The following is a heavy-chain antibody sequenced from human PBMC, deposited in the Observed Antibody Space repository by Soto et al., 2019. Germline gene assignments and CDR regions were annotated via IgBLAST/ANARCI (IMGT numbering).Heavy chain of an antibody. V-gene: IGHV3-23*01. Sequence: GGSLRLSCAASGFTFSSYAMSWVRQAPGKGLEWVSAISGSGGSTYYADSVKGRFTISRDNSKNTLYLQMNSLRAEDTAVYYCAKDQRAYPFSVVVAATPSYYYYGMDVWGQGTTVTVSS. J-gene: IGHJ6*02. CDR2: ISGSGGST. D-gene: IGHD2-15*01. CDR3: AKDQRAYPFSVVVAATPSYYYYGMDV. CDR1: GFTFSSYA.